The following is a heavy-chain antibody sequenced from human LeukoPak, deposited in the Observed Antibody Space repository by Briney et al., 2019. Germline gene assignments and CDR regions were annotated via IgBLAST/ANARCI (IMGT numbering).Heavy chain of an antibody. CDR2: IYYSGST. CDR1: GGSISSYY. Sequence: SETLSLTCTVSGGSISSYYWSWIRQPPGKGLEWIGYIYYSGSTNYNPSLKSRVTISVDTSKNQFSLKLSSVTAADTAVYYCARRDFYGSGRAFDIWGQGTMVTVSS. CDR3: ARRDFYGSGRAFDI. V-gene: IGHV4-59*08. J-gene: IGHJ3*02. D-gene: IGHD3-10*01.